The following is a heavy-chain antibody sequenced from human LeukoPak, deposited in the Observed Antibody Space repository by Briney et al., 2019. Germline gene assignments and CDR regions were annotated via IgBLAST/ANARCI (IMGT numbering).Heavy chain of an antibody. J-gene: IGHJ6*04. V-gene: IGHV3-49*04. CDR3: TRDHDFWSGPFDV. CDR2: IRRKGYGGTT. CDR1: GFTFGDYS. D-gene: IGHD3-3*01. Sequence: PGRSLRLSCTASGFTFGDYSLSWVRQAPEKGLEWVGFIRRKGYGGTTEYAPSVKGRFIISRDDSKSTAYLQMNSLKTEDTAVSYCTRDHDFWSGPFDVWGKGTTVTVSS.